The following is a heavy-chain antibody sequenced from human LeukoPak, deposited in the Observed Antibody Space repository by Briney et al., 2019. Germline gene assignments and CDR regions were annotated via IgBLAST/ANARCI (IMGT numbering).Heavy chain of an antibody. CDR3: PRTVTSGLPDY. J-gene: IGHJ4*02. V-gene: IGHV4-59*08. CDR2: IYYGGST. Sequence: SETLSLTCTVSGGSISSYYWSWIRQSPGKGLEWIGYIYYGGSTNYNPSLKSRVTISVDTSKNQFSLKLSSVTAADTAVYYCPRTVTSGLPDYWGQGTLVTVSA. CDR1: GGSISSYY. D-gene: IGHD4-17*01.